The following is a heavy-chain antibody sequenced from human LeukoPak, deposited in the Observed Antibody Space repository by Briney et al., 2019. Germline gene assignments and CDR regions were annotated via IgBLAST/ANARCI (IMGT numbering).Heavy chain of an antibody. Sequence: SETLSLTCTVSGGSISSYYWSWIRQPPGKGLEWIGYIYYSGSTNYNPSLKSRVTISVDTPKNQFSLKLSSVTAADTAVYYWARGSLDYYGSESYYNALGAFDIWGQGTMVTGSS. CDR2: IYYSGST. D-gene: IGHD3-10*01. V-gene: IGHV4-59*01. J-gene: IGHJ3*02. CDR1: GGSISSYY. CDR3: ARGSLDYYGSESYYNALGAFDI.